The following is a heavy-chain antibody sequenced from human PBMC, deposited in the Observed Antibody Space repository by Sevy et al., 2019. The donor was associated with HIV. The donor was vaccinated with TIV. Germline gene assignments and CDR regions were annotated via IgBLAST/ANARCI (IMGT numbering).Heavy chain of an antibody. V-gene: IGHV3-72*01. CDR1: GFVFSDHY. D-gene: IGHD2-21*01. CDR3: VRGPNCGVGGCQQISPYCLDV. CDR2: IRNRPNRYTT. Sequence: GGSLRLSCAASGFVFSDHYVDWVRQAPGKGLEWVGRIRNRPNRYTTENAASVEGRFTISSDDSRHSLYLQMNSLKTEDPAVYYCVRGPNCGVGGCQQISPYCLDVWGKGSTVTVSS. J-gene: IGHJ6*03.